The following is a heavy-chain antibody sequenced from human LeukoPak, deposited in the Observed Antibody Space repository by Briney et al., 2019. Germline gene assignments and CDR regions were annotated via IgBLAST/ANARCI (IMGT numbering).Heavy chain of an antibody. CDR2: ISKSGDTI. CDR3: ARWHYALDA. V-gene: IGHV3-48*04. CDR1: GFTFSSYW. J-gene: IGHJ6*02. Sequence: PGGSLRLSCAASGFTFSSYWMHWVRQAPGKGLEWVSYISKSGDTIYYADSLKGRFSISRDNAKNSLYLQMNSLRAEDTAVYYCARWHYALDAWGQGTTVTVSS.